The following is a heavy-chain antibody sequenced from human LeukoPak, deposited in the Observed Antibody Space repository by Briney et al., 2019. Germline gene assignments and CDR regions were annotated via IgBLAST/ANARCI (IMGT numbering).Heavy chain of an antibody. D-gene: IGHD3-10*01. CDR1: GFSFRSYA. J-gene: IGHJ6*02. CDR2: ISYDGSNK. V-gene: IGHV3-30-3*01. Sequence: GGSLRLSCAASGFSFRSYAMHWVRQAPGKGLEWVAVISYDGSNKYYADSVKGRFTISRDNSKNTLYLQMNSLRAEDTAVYYCALPLWFGALDVWGQGTTVTVSS. CDR3: ALPLWFGALDV.